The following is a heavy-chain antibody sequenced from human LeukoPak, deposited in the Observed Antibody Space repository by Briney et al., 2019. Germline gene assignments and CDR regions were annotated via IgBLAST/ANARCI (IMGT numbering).Heavy chain of an antibody. V-gene: IGHV3-30-3*01. CDR1: GFTFSSYA. J-gene: IGHJ4*02. CDR2: ISYDGSNK. Sequence: GSLRLSCAASGFTFSSYAMHWVRQAPGKGLEWVAVISYDGSNKYYADSVKGRFTISRDNSKNTLYLQMNSLRAEDTAVYYCARDPGSGWTEYYFDYWGQGTLVTVSS. D-gene: IGHD6-19*01. CDR3: ARDPGSGWTEYYFDY.